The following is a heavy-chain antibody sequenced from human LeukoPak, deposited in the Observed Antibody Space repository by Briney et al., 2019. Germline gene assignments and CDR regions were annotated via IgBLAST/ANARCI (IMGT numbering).Heavy chain of an antibody. V-gene: IGHV3-30*18. D-gene: IGHD2-15*01. CDR1: GFTFYSYG. CDR2: ISHDGSNI. Sequence: GGSLRLSCAASGFTFYSYGMRWVRQAPGKGLEWVAVISHDGSNIHYGDSVKGRFTISRDNSKNTLYLQMNSLGAEDTAVYYCAKDPYRVVVATGNYLDPWGQGTLVTVSS. J-gene: IGHJ5*02. CDR3: AKDPYRVVVATGNYLDP.